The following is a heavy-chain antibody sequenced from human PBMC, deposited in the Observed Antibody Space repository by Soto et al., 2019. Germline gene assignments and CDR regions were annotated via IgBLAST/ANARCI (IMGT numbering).Heavy chain of an antibody. Sequence: GASVKVSCKASGYTFTSYYMHWVRQDPGQGLEWMGGIIPIFGTANYAQKFQGRVTITADESTSTAYMELSSLRSEDTAVYYCARDLSSTYGDHIGGAFDIWGQGTMVTVSS. V-gene: IGHV1-69*13. J-gene: IGHJ3*02. CDR3: ARDLSSTYGDHIGGAFDI. D-gene: IGHD4-17*01. CDR1: GYTFTSYY. CDR2: IIPIFGTA.